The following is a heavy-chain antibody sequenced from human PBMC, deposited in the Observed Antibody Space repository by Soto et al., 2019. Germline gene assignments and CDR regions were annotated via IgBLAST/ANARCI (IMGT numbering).Heavy chain of an antibody. CDR1: GGSISSSSYY. Sequence: SETLSLTCTVSGGSISSSSYYWGWIRQPPGKGLEWIGSIYYSGSTYYNPSLKSRVTISVDTSKNQFSLKLSSVTAADTAVYYCARLGGDSSGYYHRSAFDIWGQGTMVTVSS. CDR3: ARLGGDSSGYYHRSAFDI. CDR2: IYYSGST. D-gene: IGHD3-22*01. V-gene: IGHV4-39*01. J-gene: IGHJ3*02.